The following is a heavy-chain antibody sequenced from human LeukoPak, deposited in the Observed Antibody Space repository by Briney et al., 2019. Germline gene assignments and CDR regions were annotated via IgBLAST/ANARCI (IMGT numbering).Heavy chain of an antibody. V-gene: IGHV3-74*01. CDR1: GFTFSSSA. J-gene: IGHJ4*02. Sequence: GGSLRLSCAASGFTFSSSAMSWVRQAPGKGLVWVSRISPDGSTTGHADSVKGRFTTSRDNAKNTLFLQMNSLRAEDTAVYYCTRDFDFSSAIWGQGTLVTVSS. CDR3: TRDFDFSSAI. D-gene: IGHD3-3*01. CDR2: ISPDGSTT.